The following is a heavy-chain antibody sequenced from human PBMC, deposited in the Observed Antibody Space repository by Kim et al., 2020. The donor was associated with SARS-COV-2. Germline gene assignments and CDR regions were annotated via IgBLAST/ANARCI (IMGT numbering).Heavy chain of an antibody. Sequence: FQGRVTMTRDTSISTAYMELSRLRSDDTAVYYCARGFNLVVPGGSWFDPWGQGTLVTVSS. CDR3: ARGFNLVVPGGSWFDP. J-gene: IGHJ5*02. V-gene: IGHV1-2*02. D-gene: IGHD2-2*01.